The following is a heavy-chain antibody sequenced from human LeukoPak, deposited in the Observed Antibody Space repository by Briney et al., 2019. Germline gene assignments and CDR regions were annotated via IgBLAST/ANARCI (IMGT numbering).Heavy chain of an antibody. CDR3: TRGSPDNYGDYEWFDP. Sequence: PGGSLRLSCTASGFTFGDYAMSWVRQAPGKGLDRVGFIRSKAYGGTTEYAASVKGRFTISRDDSKSIAYLQMNSLKTEDTAVYYCTRGSPDNYGDYEWFDPWGQGTLVTVSS. V-gene: IGHV3-49*04. CDR2: IRSKAYGGTT. J-gene: IGHJ5*02. D-gene: IGHD4-17*01. CDR1: GFTFGDYA.